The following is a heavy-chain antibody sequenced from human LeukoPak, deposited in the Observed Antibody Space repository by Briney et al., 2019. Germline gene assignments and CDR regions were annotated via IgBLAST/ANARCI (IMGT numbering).Heavy chain of an antibody. CDR1: GGTFSSYA. J-gene: IGHJ4*02. Sequence: RASVKVSCKASGGTFSSYAISWVRQAPGQRLEWMGGIIPIFGTANYAQNFQGRVTITADKPTSTAYMELSSLRSEDTAMYYCAREIGPRQLHLWGSAFDYWGQGTLVTVSS. D-gene: IGHD5-18*01. V-gene: IGHV1-69*06. CDR3: AREIGPRQLHLWGSAFDY. CDR2: IIPIFGTA.